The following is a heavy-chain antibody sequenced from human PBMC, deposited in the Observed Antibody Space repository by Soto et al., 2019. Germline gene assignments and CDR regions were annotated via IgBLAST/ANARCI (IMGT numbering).Heavy chain of an antibody. D-gene: IGHD6-13*01. J-gene: IGHJ5*02. CDR3: ARGRGAAAGRGFDP. CDR1: GCSVSSNSAA. Sequence: PSQTLSLTCAISGCSVSSNSAAWNLIRQSPSRGLEWLGRTYYRSKWYNDYAVSVKSRITINPDTSKNQFSLQLNSVTPEDTAVYYCARGRGAAAGRGFDPWGQGTLVTVSS. CDR2: TYYRSKWYN. V-gene: IGHV6-1*01.